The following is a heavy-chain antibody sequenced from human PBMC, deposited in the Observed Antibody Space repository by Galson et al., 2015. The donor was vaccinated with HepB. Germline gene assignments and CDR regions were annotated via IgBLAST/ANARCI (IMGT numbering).Heavy chain of an antibody. V-gene: IGHV1-69*13. J-gene: IGHJ4*02. CDR1: GGTFSNYA. Sequence: SVKVSCKASGGTFSNYAINWVRQAPGQGLEWMGGIIPILGTANYAQKFQGRVTITADESTSTAYMELSSLRSEDTAVYYCARAPHGWATVTTNFDYWGQGTLVTVSS. CDR3: ARAPHGWATVTTNFDY. CDR2: IIPILGTA. D-gene: IGHD4-17*01.